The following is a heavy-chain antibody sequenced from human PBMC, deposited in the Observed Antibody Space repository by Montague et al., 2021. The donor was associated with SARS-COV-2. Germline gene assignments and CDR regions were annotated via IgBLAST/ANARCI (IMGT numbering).Heavy chain of an antibody. V-gene: IGHV3-74*01. J-gene: IGHJ6*02. CDR2: INRDGSHT. CDR1: GFTFSNYW. CDR3: AGAPDCGGNRCNSSAYPGMDV. D-gene: IGHD4-23*01. Sequence: SLRLSCAASGFTFSNYWWHWVRQAPGKGLIWVSRINRDGSHTTYADSVKGRFSISRDNARDTVYLEVNSLRAEDTAIYFCAGAPDCGGNRCNSSAYPGMDVWGQGSPITVSS.